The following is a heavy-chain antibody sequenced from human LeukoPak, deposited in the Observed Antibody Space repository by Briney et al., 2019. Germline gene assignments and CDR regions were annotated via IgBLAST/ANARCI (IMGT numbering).Heavy chain of an antibody. CDR3: ATPLRYYGSGSYSGANFDY. J-gene: IGHJ4*02. V-gene: IGHV1-24*01. CDR1: GYTLTELS. D-gene: IGHD3-10*01. CDR2: FDPEDGET. Sequence: ASVKVSCKVSGYTLTELSMHWVRQAPGKGLEWMGGFDPEDGETIYAQKFQGRVTMTEDTSTDTAYMELSSLRSEDTAVYYCATPLRYYGSGSYSGANFDYWGQGTLVTVSS.